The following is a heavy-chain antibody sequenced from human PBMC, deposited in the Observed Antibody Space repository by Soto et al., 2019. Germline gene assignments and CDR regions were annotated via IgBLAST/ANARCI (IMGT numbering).Heavy chain of an antibody. CDR3: SRVLLSVGPRASEGVDF. J-gene: IGHJ4*01. CDR1: GFTFSDHL. V-gene: IGHV1-3*01. D-gene: IGHD1-26*01. Sequence: QVQLVQSGAEVMKPGASVNISCRASGFTFSDHLINWVRQVPGQSLEWMGWINPDNGNTKYSQTFQCRVTISRHSSASRAYVEGRDLTSIATTVFYCSRVLLSVGPRASEGVDFWGHGTVVTVSS. CDR2: INPDNGNT.